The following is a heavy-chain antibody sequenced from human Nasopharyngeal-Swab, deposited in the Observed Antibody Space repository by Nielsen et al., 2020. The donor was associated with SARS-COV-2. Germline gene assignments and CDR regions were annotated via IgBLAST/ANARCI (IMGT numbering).Heavy chain of an antibody. CDR3: AKDRGDYDYIWGSYRGGFDY. CDR2: ISGSGGGT. Sequence: WIRQPAGKGPEWVSTISGSGGGTYHADSVKGRFTISRDNSKNTLYLQMNSLRAEDTAVYYCAKDRGDYDYIWGSYRGGFDYWGQGTLVTVSS. J-gene: IGHJ4*02. V-gene: IGHV3-23*01. D-gene: IGHD3-16*02.